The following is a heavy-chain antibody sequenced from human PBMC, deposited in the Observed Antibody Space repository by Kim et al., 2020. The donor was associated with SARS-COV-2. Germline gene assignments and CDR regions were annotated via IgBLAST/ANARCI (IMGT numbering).Heavy chain of an antibody. CDR1: GGSISSYY. D-gene: IGHD3-16*01. V-gene: IGHV4-59*01. CDR3: ARELINALTLDNWFDP. J-gene: IGHJ5*02. CDR2: IYYSGST. Sequence: SETLSLTCTVSGGSISSYYWSWIRQPPGKGLEWIGYIYYSGSTNYNPSLKSRVTISVDTSKNQFSLKLSSVTAADTAVYYCARELINALTLDNWFDPWGQGTLVTVSS.